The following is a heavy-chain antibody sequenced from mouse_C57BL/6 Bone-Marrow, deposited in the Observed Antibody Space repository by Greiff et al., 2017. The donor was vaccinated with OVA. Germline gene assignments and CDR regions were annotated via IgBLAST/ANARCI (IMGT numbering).Heavy chain of an antibody. CDR1: GYTFTSYW. CDR3: ARFRGLQPGWFAD. J-gene: IGHJ3*01. V-gene: IGHV1-61*01. CDR2: IYPSDSET. D-gene: IGHD3-1*01. Sequence: QVQLQQPGAELVRPGSSVKLSCKASGYTFTSYWMDWVKQRPGQGLEWIGNIYPSDSETHYNQKFKDKATLTVDKSSSTAYMQLSSLTSEDSAVYYRARFRGLQPGWFADWGQGTLVTVSA.